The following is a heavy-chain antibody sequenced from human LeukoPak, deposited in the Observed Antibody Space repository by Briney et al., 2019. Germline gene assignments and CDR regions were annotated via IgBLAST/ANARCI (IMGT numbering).Heavy chain of an antibody. D-gene: IGHD4-17*01. CDR1: GFIFSNYW. CDR2: MKQDGREK. Sequence: GGSLRLSCVASGFIFSNYWMSWVRQVPGKGLEWVANMKQDGREKYLVDSVKGRFTISRDNAKNSVYLQMNSLRAEDTAVYYCARDRSTVTTWVDYWGQGTLVTVSS. J-gene: IGHJ4*02. CDR3: ARDRSTVTTWVDY. V-gene: IGHV3-7*01.